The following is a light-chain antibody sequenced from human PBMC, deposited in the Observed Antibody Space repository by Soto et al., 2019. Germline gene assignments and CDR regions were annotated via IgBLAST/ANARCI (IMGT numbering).Light chain of an antibody. J-gene: IGLJ1*01. CDR1: SSNIGSTYD. Sequence: QSALTQPPSVSGARGQRVTISCTESSSNIGSTYDVQWYQQLPGTAPKLLIHGNTDRPSGVPDRFSGSKSGTSASLAITGLQADDEADYYCQSYDDSLSVXYVFGTGTKVTVL. V-gene: IGLV1-40*01. CDR2: GNT. CDR3: QSYDDSLSVXYV.